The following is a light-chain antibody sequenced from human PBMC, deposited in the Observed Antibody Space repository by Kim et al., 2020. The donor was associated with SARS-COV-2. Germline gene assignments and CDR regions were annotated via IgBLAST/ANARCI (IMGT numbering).Light chain of an antibody. V-gene: IGLV3-19*01. J-gene: IGLJ1*01. Sequence: LGQTVRITCQGDSLRSYCASWYQQKPGQAPVLVIYGKSNRPSGIPDRFSGSSSGNTASLTITGAQAEDEADYYCNSRDSSGNHHYVFGTGTKVTVL. CDR3: NSRDSSGNHHYV. CDR2: GKS. CDR1: SLRSYC.